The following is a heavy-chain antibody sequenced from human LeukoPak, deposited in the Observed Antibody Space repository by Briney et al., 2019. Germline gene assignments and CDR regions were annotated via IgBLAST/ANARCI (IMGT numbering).Heavy chain of an antibody. D-gene: IGHD3-10*01. CDR3: AKGYGSGSYSIATYYFDY. V-gene: IGHV3-23*01. CDR1: GFTFSSYA. CDR2: ISGSGGST. J-gene: IGHJ4*02. Sequence: GSLRLSCAASGFTFSSYAMSWVRQAPGKGLEWVSAISGSGGSTYYADSVKGRFTISRDNSKNTLYLQMNSLRAEDTAVYYCAKGYGSGSYSIATYYFDYWGQGTLVTVSS.